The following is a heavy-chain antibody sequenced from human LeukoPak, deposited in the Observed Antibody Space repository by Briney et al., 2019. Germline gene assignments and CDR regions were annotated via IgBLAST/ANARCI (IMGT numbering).Heavy chain of an antibody. Sequence: GGSLRLSCAASGFTFSSYGMSWVRQAPGKGLEWVSGISGSGGSTYYADSVKGRFTISRDNSKNTLSLQMNSLRAEDTAVYYCAKDRAIFGVVTVLDYWGQGTLVTVSS. D-gene: IGHD3-3*01. J-gene: IGHJ4*02. CDR1: GFTFSSYG. V-gene: IGHV3-23*01. CDR3: AKDRAIFGVVTVLDY. CDR2: ISGSGGST.